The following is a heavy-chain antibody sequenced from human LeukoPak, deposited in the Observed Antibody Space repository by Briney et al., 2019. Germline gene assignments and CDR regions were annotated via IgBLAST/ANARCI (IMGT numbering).Heavy chain of an antibody. Sequence: PSETQSLTCSVYSESFSGGYWSWIRQPPGKGLDWIGEISDNEGIKYSPSLKSRVTISVDTSKNQFSLKLTSVTAADTAVYYCARGLDRSKTGYWGQGSLVTVSS. D-gene: IGHD3-22*01. CDR2: ISDNEGI. CDR1: SESFSGGY. J-gene: IGHJ4*02. CDR3: ARGLDRSKTGY. V-gene: IGHV4-34*01.